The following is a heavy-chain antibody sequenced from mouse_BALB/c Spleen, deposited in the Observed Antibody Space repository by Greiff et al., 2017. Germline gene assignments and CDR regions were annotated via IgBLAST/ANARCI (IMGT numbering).Heavy chain of an antibody. CDR3: TRSELGRDYAMDY. D-gene: IGHD4-1*01. Sequence: QVQLQQSGAELVKPGASVKLSCKASGYTFTSYYMYWVKQRPGQGLEWIGEINPSNGGTNFNEKFKSKATLTVDKSSSTAYMQLSSLTSEDSAVYYCTRSELGRDYAMDYWGQGTSVTGSS. CDR2: INPSNGGT. J-gene: IGHJ4*01. CDR1: GYTFTSYY. V-gene: IGHV1S81*02.